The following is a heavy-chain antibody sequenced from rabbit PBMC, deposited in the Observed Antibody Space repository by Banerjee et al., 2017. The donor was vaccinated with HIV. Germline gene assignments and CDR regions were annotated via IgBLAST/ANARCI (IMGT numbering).Heavy chain of an antibody. Sequence: QLKESGGGLVQPGGSLTLSCKASGFDFSGYYMSWVRQAPGKGLEWIGIIDTGKGSTDYASWVNGRFTISSDNAQNTVFLQMTSLTVADTATYFCARAYNSGWGGYYGMDLWGPGTL. V-gene: IGHV1S7*01. CDR1: GFDFSGYY. CDR2: IDTGKGST. D-gene: IGHD4-1*01. CDR3: ARAYNSGWGGYYGMDL. J-gene: IGHJ6*01.